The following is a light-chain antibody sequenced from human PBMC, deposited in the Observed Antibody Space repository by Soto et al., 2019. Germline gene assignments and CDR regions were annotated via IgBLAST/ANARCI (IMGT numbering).Light chain of an antibody. Sequence: DILLTQSPSSVSASVGDRVTITCRSSQGVGTWLAWYQQKPGRAPDLLIYAASKLQSGVPSRVSGSGSGTDFILSISSLQPEDSATYYCQQANSLPLAFGGGTKVEIK. CDR3: QQANSLPLA. CDR1: QGVGTW. V-gene: IGKV1D-12*01. CDR2: AAS. J-gene: IGKJ4*01.